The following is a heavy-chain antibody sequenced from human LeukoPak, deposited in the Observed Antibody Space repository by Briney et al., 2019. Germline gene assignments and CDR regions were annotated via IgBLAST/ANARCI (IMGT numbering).Heavy chain of an antibody. CDR3: ARDFSFYGSGSYYSY. D-gene: IGHD3-10*01. CDR1: GFTFNSYA. V-gene: IGHV3-48*01. Sequence: GGSLRLSCAASGFTFNSYAFNWVRQAPGKGLEWVSYISSSSNVIYYTDSVKGRFTISRDNARNLLSLQMNSLRAEDTAVYYCARDFSFYGSGSYYSYWGQGTLVTVSS. CDR2: ISSSSNVI. J-gene: IGHJ4*02.